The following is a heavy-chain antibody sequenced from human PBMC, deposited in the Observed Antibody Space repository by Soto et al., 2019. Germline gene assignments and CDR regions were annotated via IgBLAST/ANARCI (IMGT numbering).Heavy chain of an antibody. Sequence: QVLLVESGGGVVQPGRSLRHSCAASGFTFSSYGMHWVRQAPGKGLEWVAVISYGGSNKYYADSVKGRFTISRDNSKNTLYLKMNNLRAEDTAVYYCAKDNCISTSCYRLYNWFDPWCQGTLVPVSS. CDR1: GFTFSSYG. J-gene: IGHJ5*02. CDR2: ISYGGSNK. D-gene: IGHD2-2*01. V-gene: IGHV3-30*18. CDR3: AKDNCISTSCYRLYNWFDP.